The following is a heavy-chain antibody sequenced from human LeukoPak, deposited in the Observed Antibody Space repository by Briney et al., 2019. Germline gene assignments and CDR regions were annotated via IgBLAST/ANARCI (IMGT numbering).Heavy chain of an antibody. D-gene: IGHD4-17*01. J-gene: IGHJ4*02. V-gene: IGHV3-30-3*01. CDR3: AREATVSHTYYFDY. CDR1: GFTFSSYA. CDR2: ISYDGSNK. Sequence: QSGRSLRLSCAASGFTFSSYAMPWVRQAPGKGLEWVAVISYDGSNKYYADSVKGRFTISRDNSKNTLYLQMNSLRAEDTAVYYCAREATVSHTYYFDYWGQGTLVTVSS.